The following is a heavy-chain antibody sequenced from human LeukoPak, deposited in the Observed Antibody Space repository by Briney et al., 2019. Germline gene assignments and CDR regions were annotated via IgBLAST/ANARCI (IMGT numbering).Heavy chain of an antibody. Sequence: PGGSLRLSCAASGFTFSDYTMNWVRQAPGKGLEWISYINIGSDTIYYAGSVEGRFTISRDNARNSPYLQMNSLRAEDTAVYYCARGPPLFDPWGQGTLVTVSS. CDR1: GFTFSDYT. J-gene: IGHJ5*02. CDR3: ARGPPLFDP. CDR2: INIGSDTI. V-gene: IGHV3-48*01.